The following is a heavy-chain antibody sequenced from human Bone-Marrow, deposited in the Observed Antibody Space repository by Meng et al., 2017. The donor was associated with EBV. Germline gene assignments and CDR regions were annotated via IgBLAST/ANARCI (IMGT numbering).Heavy chain of an antibody. V-gene: IGHV1-69*06. CDR3: ARTSEYSGSYYPVFDY. Sequence: QVQLVQSGAEVKKXXSXVKVSXXAXGGTFSSYAISWVRQAPGQGLEWMGGIIPIFGTANYAQKFQGRVTITADKSTSTAYMELSSLRSEDTAVYYCARTSEYSGSYYPVFDYWGQGTLVNVSS. D-gene: IGHD1-26*01. CDR1: GGTFSSYA. CDR2: IIPIFGTA. J-gene: IGHJ4*02.